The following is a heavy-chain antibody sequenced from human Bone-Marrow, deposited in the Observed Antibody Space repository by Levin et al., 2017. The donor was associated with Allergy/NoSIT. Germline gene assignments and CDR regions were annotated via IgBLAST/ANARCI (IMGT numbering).Heavy chain of an antibody. J-gene: IGHJ4*02. CDR2: ITSSGDGT. D-gene: IGHD3-22*01. CDR1: GFTFRHYT. V-gene: IGHV3-48*02. CDR3: ARDPARGYYDSSGYSGDH. Sequence: GGSLRLSCAASGFTFRHYTMNWVRQAPGKGLEWVSCITSSGDGTYYADSVKGRFTISRDNAKNSLYLQLNRLRDEDMAMYYCARDPARGYYDSSGYSGDHWGQGTLVTVSS.